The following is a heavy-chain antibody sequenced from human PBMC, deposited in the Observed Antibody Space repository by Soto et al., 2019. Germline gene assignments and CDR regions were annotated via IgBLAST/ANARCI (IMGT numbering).Heavy chain of an antibody. CDR1: GGTFSSYA. J-gene: IGHJ6*02. V-gene: IGHV1-69*06. D-gene: IGHD5-12*01. CDR3: ARDNKHSGWEDYYYGMDV. Sequence: QVQLVQSGAEVKKPGSSVKVSCKASGGTFSSYAISWVRQAPGQGLEWMGGIIPIFGTANYAQKFQGRVTITADKATSTAYMGLSSLRSEDTAVYYCARDNKHSGWEDYYYGMDVWGQGTTVTVSS. CDR2: IIPIFGTA.